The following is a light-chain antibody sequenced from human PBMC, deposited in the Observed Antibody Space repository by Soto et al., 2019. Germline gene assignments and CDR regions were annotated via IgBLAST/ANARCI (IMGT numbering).Light chain of an antibody. V-gene: IGKV3-20*01. Sequence: EIVLTQSPGTLSLSPGERATLSCRASQSVSSSYLAWYQQKPGQAPRLLIYGASSRATGIPDRFSGSGSGTDFTLTISRLEPKDFAVYYCQQYGSSPPRTFGQGTKVDIK. CDR3: QQYGSSPPRT. J-gene: IGKJ1*01. CDR2: GAS. CDR1: QSVSSSY.